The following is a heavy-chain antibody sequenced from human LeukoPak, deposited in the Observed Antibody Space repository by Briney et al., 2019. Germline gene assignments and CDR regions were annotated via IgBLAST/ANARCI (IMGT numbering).Heavy chain of an antibody. J-gene: IGHJ3*02. CDR3: ARHSWIQLWLRYPFDI. CDR2: IYYSGST. Sequence: PSETLSLTCTVSGGSISSSSYYWGWIRQPPGKGLEWIVSIYYSGSTYYNPSLKSRVTISVDTSNNQFSLKLSSVTAADTDVYYCARHSWIQLWLRYPFDIWGQGTMVTVSS. D-gene: IGHD5-18*01. CDR1: GGSISSSSYY. V-gene: IGHV4-39*01.